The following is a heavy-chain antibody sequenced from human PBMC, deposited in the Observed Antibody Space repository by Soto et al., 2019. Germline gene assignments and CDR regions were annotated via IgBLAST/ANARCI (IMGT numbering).Heavy chain of an antibody. CDR3: EGSSSSVDY. CDR1: GFTFSSYA. D-gene: IGHD6-6*01. Sequence: PGGSLRLSCAASGFTFSSYAMHWVRQAPGKGLEWVAVISYDGSNKYYADSVKGRFTISRDNSKNTLYLQMNSLRAEDTAVYYCEGSSSSVDYWGQGTLVTVSS. J-gene: IGHJ4*02. V-gene: IGHV3-30-3*01. CDR2: ISYDGSNK.